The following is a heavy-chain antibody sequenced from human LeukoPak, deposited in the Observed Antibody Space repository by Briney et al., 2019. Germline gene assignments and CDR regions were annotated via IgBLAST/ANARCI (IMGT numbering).Heavy chain of an antibody. CDR1: GGSISSSSYY. CDR3: ARLPRLAATVYY. D-gene: IGHD2-15*01. Sequence: SETLSLTCTVSGGSISSSSYYWGWIRQPPGKGLEWIGSIYYSGSTYYNPSLKSRVTISVDTSKNQFSLKLSSVIAADTAVYYCARLPRLAATVYYWGQGTLVTVSS. V-gene: IGHV4-39*01. J-gene: IGHJ4*02. CDR2: IYYSGST.